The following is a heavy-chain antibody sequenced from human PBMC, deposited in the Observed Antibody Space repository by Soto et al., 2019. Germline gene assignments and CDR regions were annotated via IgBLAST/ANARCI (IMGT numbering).Heavy chain of an antibody. CDR3: ARHGADPQGGSTHFDY. CDR1: GGSISSSSYY. Sequence: TLSLTCTVSGGSISSSSYYWGWIRQPPGKGLEWIGSIYYSGSTYYNPSLKSRVTISVDTSKDQFSLKLSSVTAADTAVYYCARHGADPQGGSTHFDYWGQGTLVTVSS. D-gene: IGHD3-10*01. J-gene: IGHJ4*02. V-gene: IGHV4-39*01. CDR2: IYYSGST.